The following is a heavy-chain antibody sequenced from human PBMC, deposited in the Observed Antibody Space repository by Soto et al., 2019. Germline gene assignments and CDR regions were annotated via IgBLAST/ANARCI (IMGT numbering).Heavy chain of an antibody. Sequence: QVQLVQSGPEVKKAGSSVRVSCKASGGTFSNYAISWVRQAPGQGLEWMGGIAPIFGTPNYAQNFQGRVTITADESKSTAYMELSGLRSEDTALYSCARANVGATFGHYYYAMDVWGQGTTVTVSS. CDR3: ARANVGATFGHYYYAMDV. CDR2: IAPIFGTP. J-gene: IGHJ6*02. D-gene: IGHD3-10*01. CDR1: GGTFSNYA. V-gene: IGHV1-69*12.